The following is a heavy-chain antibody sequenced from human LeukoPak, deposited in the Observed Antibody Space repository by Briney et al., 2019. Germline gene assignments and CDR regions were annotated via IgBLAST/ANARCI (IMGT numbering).Heavy chain of an antibody. D-gene: IGHD3-3*01. J-gene: IGHJ6*03. CDR3: ARGVVIPYYYYYYMDV. CDR1: GFTFSSYA. CDR2: ISYDGSNK. V-gene: IGHV3-30*04. Sequence: PGRSLRLSCAASGFTFSSYAMHWVRQAPGKGLEWVAVISYDGSNKYYADSVKGRFTISRDNSKNTLYLQMNSLRAEDTAVYYCARGVVIPYYYYYYMDVWGKGTTVTVSS.